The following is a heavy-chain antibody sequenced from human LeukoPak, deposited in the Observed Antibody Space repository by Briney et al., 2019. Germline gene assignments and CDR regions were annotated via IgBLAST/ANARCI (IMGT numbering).Heavy chain of an antibody. Sequence: PGGSLRLSCAASGFTFSSYAMSRVRQAPGKGLEWVSAISGSGGSTYYADSVKGRFTISRDNSKNTLYLQMNSLRAEDTAVYYCAKGGDILTTSILFPDYWGQGALVTVSS. CDR2: ISGSGGST. V-gene: IGHV3-23*01. J-gene: IGHJ4*02. CDR1: GFTFSSYA. D-gene: IGHD3-9*01. CDR3: AKGGDILTTSILFPDY.